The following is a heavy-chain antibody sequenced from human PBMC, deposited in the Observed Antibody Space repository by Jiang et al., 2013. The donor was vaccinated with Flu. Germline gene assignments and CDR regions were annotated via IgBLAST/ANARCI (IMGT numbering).Heavy chain of an antibody. Sequence: QLVESGGGVVQPGRSLRLSCAASGFTLSSYAMHWVRQAPGKGLEWVAVISYDGTNKYSADSVKGRFTISRDNSKNTLFLQMNSLRAEDTAVYYCARDGALWFGEFPRPAFDGDFDCWGQGALVTVSS. CDR1: GFTLSSYA. J-gene: IGHJ4*02. D-gene: IGHD3-10*01. CDR2: ISYDGTNK. CDR3: ARDGALWFGEFPRPAFDGDFDC. V-gene: IGHV3-30*04.